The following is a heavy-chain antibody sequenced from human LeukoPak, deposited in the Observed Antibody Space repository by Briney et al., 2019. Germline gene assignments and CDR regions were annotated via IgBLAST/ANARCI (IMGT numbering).Heavy chain of an antibody. CDR3: ARSWYGGNIFDY. CDR1: GGTFSSYA. D-gene: IGHD4-23*01. CDR2: IIPIFGTA. J-gene: IGHJ4*02. Sequence: KVSCKASGGTFSSYAISWVRQAPGQGLEWMGGIIPIFGTANYAQKFQGRATITTDESTSTAYMELSSLRSEDTAVYYCARSWYGGNIFDYWGQGTLVTVSS. V-gene: IGHV1-69*05.